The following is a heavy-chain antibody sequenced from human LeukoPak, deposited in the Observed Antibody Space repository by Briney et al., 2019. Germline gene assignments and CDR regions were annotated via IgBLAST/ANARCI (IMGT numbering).Heavy chain of an antibody. D-gene: IGHD6-19*01. J-gene: IGHJ4*02. CDR1: GGSISSYY. Sequence: PSETLSLTCTVSGGSISSYYWGWIRQPPGKGLEWIGSIYYSGSTYYNPSLKSRVTISVDTSKNQFSLKLSSVTAADTAVYYCAREGSGTVDYWGQGAQLTVSS. CDR3: AREGSGTVDY. V-gene: IGHV4-39*07. CDR2: IYYSGST.